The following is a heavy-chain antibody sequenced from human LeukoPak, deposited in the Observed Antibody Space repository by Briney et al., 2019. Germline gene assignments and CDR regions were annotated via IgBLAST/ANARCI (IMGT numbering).Heavy chain of an antibody. J-gene: IGHJ6*02. CDR1: GFTFSNYA. V-gene: IGHV3-49*04. CDR3: SRDLIAVAENYYYYAMDV. D-gene: IGHD6-19*01. CDR2: IRSKTFGGTT. Sequence: PGGSLRLSCAASGFTFSNYAMSWVRQAPGNGLEWVGFIRSKTFGGTTEYAASVKGRFTLSRDDSKSIAYLQMHSLKTEDTAVYYCSRDLIAVAENYYYYAMDVWGQGTTVTVSS.